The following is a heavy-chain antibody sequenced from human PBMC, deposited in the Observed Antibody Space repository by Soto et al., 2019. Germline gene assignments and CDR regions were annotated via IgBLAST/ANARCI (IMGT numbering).Heavy chain of an antibody. V-gene: IGHV1-18*01. CDR1: GYTFTSYG. CDR2: ISAYNGNT. CDR3: ARDPDSYYARSGYPKDY. D-gene: IGHD3-22*01. Sequence: QVQLVQSGAEVKKPGASVKVSCKASGYTFTSYGISWVRQAPGQGLEWMGWISAYNGNTNYAQKLQGRVTRTTDTYTSTACMELRSLRSDDTAGYYCARDPDSYYARSGYPKDYWGQGTLVTVSS. J-gene: IGHJ4*02.